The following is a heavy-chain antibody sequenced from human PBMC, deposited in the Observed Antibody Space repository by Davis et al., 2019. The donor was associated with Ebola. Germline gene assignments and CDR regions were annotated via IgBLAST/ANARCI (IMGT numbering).Heavy chain of an antibody. CDR2: ISWNSGSI. V-gene: IGHV3-9*01. CDR1: GFTFDDYA. J-gene: IGHJ5*02. Sequence: SLKISCAASGFTFDDYAMHWVRQAPGKGLEWVSGISWNSGSIGYADSVKGRFTISRDNSKNTLYLQMNSLRAEDTAVYYCARDQRFAGGWFDPWGQGTLVTVSS. CDR3: ARDQRFAGGWFDP. D-gene: IGHD3-16*01.